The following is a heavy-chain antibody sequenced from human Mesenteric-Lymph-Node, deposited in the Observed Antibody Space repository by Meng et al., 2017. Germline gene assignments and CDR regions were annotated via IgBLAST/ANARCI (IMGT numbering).Heavy chain of an antibody. CDR1: GGSISSGGYY. J-gene: IGHJ4*02. CDR2: IHSSGST. CDR3: ARDSQRWLQFSRGYFDY. Sequence: QVQLQESGPGLVKPSQTLSLTCPVSGGSISSGGYYWSWIRQHPGKGLEWIGYIHSSGSTYYNPSLRSRLTISVDTSKNQFSLKLSSVTAADTAVYYCARDSQRWLQFSRGYFDYWGQGTLVTVSS. D-gene: IGHD5-24*01. V-gene: IGHV4-31*03.